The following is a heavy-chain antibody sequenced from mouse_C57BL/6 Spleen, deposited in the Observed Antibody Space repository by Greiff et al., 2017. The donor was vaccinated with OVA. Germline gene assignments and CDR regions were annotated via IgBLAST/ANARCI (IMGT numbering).Heavy chain of an antibody. D-gene: IGHD4-1*02. V-gene: IGHV1-85*01. CDR3: ARGSFNWDPFYARGY. Sequence: VQLQESGPELVKPGASVKLSCKASGYTFTSYDINWVKQRPGQGLEWIGWIYPRDGSTKYNEKFRGKATLTVDTSSSTAYMELHSLTSEDSAVYFGARGSFNWDPFYARGYWGKGTSVTVAS. J-gene: IGHJ4*01. CDR1: GYTFTSYD. CDR2: IYPRDGST.